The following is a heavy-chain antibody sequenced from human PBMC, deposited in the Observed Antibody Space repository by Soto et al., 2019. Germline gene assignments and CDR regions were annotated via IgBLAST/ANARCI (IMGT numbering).Heavy chain of an antibody. J-gene: IGHJ4*02. Sequence: SETLSLTCTVSVGSTSSGGYYWSWIRQHPGKGLEWIGYIYYSGSTYYNPSLKSRVTISVDTSKNQFSLKLSSVTAADTAVYYCARKVFYYYDSSGYYTNQYYFDYWGQGTLVTVSS. CDR3: ARKVFYYYDSSGYYTNQYYFDY. CDR2: IYYSGST. CDR1: VGSTSSGGYY. V-gene: IGHV4-31*03. D-gene: IGHD3-22*01.